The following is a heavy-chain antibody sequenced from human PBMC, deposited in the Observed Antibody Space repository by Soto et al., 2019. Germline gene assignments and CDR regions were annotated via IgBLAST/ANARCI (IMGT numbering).Heavy chain of an antibody. CDR2: ISGSGGST. V-gene: IGHV3-23*01. CDR1: GFTFSSYA. Sequence: GGSLRLSCAASGFTFSSYAMSWVRQAPGKGLEWVSAISGSGGSTYYADSVKGRFTISRDNSKNTLYLQMNSLRAEDTAVYYCAKDRLPYYYGSGRYSAPLCFDYWGQGTLVTVYS. D-gene: IGHD3-10*01. J-gene: IGHJ4*02. CDR3: AKDRLPYYYGSGRYSAPLCFDY.